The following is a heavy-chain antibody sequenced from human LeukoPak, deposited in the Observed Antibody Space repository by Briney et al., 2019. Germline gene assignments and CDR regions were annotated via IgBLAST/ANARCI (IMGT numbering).Heavy chain of an antibody. V-gene: IGHV3-21*01. CDR2: IGTTSNYI. Sequence: KTGGSLRLSCAASGFTFSSYSMNWVRQAPGKGLEWVSSIGTTSNYIYYADSVKGRFTISRDNAKNSLFLQMNSLRAEDTAVYYCARDVYGGYRGDYFDYWGQGTLVTVSS. CDR1: GFTFSSYS. CDR3: ARDVYGGYRGDYFDY. D-gene: IGHD4-23*01. J-gene: IGHJ4*02.